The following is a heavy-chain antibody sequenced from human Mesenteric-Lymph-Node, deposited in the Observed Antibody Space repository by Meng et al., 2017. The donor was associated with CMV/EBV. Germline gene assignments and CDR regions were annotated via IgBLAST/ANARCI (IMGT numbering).Heavy chain of an antibody. CDR2: ISSDGRSV. D-gene: IGHD3-9*01. CDR3: ARRSCTTMFCESRDAFDV. J-gene: IGHJ3*01. Sequence: GESLKISCAASGFTFSNYIMNWVRQAPGKGLEWVSSISSDGRSVYYADSVRGRFTVSRDSANNSVYLQLNSLRAEDTAVYYCARRSCTTMFCESRDAFDVWGQGQWSPSPQ. CDR1: GFTFSNYI. V-gene: IGHV3-21*06.